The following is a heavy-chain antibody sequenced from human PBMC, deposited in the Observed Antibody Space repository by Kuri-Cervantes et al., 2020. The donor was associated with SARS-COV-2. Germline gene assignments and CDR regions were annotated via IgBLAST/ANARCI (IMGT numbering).Heavy chain of an antibody. CDR2: IYPGDSDT. J-gene: IGHJ4*02. D-gene: IGHD6-6*01. CDR1: GYTFTGYY. Sequence: KVSCKASGYTFTGYYMHWVRQMPGKGLEWMGIIYPGDSDTRYSPSFQGQVTISADKSISTAYLQWSSLKASDTAMYYCARATAFLPSSNSPYYFDYWGQGTLVTVSS. CDR3: ARATAFLPSSNSPYYFDY. V-gene: IGHV5-51*01.